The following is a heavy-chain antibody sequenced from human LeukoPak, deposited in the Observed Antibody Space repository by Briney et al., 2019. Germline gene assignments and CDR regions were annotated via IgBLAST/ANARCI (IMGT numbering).Heavy chain of an antibody. V-gene: IGHV1-69*13. CDR2: IIPIFGTA. CDR1: GGTFSSYA. J-gene: IGHJ3*02. CDR3: ARDHGAYYYDNSGRTDAFDI. Sequence: ASVKVSCKASGGTFSSYAISWVRQAPGQGLEWMGGIIPIFGTANYAQKFQGRVTITADESTSTVYMELNSLRSEDTAVYYCARDHGAYYYDNSGRTDAFDIWGQGTMVTVSS. D-gene: IGHD3-22*01.